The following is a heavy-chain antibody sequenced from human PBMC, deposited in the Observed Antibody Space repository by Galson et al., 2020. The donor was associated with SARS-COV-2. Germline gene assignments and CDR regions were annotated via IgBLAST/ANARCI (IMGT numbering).Heavy chain of an antibody. CDR2: ISPYNSNT. CDR3: ARSLSLGDCSGGSCFFY. V-gene: IGHV1-18*01. Sequence: ASVKVSCKASGYTFTTFYITWVRQAPGQGIEWMGKISPYNSNTNYKKKLQGRVTMTTDTSTSTAYMELRSLTSDDTAVYYCARSLSLGDCSGGSCFFYWGQGTLVTVSS. J-gene: IGHJ4*02. D-gene: IGHD2-15*01. CDR1: GYTFTTFY.